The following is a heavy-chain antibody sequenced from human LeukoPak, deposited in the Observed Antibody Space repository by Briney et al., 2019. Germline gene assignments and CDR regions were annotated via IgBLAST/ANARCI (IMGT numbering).Heavy chain of an antibody. V-gene: IGHV3-23*01. D-gene: IGHD2-2*01. CDR1: GFTFSSYD. CDR3: SKWKAIVLVPAARSPIDY. Sequence: GGSLRLSCAASGFTFSSYDMSWVRRAPGKGLEWVSATSSSDAGKYYADSVKGRFTISRDNSKHTLYLQMNSLRAEDTAVYYCSKWKAIVLVPAARSPIDYWGQGTLVTVSS. J-gene: IGHJ4*02. CDR2: TSSSDAGK.